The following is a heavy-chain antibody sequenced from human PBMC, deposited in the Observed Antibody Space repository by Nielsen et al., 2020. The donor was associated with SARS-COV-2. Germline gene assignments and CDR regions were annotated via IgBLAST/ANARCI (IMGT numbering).Heavy chain of an antibody. CDR2: ISWNSGSI. D-gene: IGHD6-13*01. J-gene: IGHJ5*02. CDR1: GFTFDDYA. V-gene: IGHV3-9*01. CDR3: AKDSSSSWYNWFDP. Sequence: GGSLRLSCAASGFTFDDYAMHWVRQAPGKGLEWVSGISWNSGSIGYADSVKGRFTISRDNAKNTLYLQMNSLRAEDTAVYYCAKDSSSSWYNWFDPWGQGTLVTVSS.